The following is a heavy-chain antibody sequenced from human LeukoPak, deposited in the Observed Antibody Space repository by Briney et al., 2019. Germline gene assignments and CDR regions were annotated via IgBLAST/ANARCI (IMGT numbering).Heavy chain of an antibody. J-gene: IGHJ6*02. D-gene: IGHD3-3*01. V-gene: IGHV1-18*01. CDR3: ARDVVRKLRFFYYGMDV. CDR1: GYTFTSYG. CDR2: ISAYNGNT. Sequence: ASVKVSCKASGYTFTSYGISWVRQAPGQGLEWMGWISAYNGNTNYAQKLQGRVTMTTDTSTSTAYMELRSLRSDDTAVYYCARDVVRKLRFFYYGMDVWGQGTTVTVSS.